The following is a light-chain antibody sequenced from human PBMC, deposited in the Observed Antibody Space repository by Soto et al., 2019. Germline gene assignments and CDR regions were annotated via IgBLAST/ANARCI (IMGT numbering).Light chain of an antibody. CDR2: AAS. Sequence: DVQMTQSPSSLSASVGDRVTITCRASQGISNYLAWFQQKPGKVPKRLSYAASNLQSGVPSRFSVSGSGTEFSLTISSLQPEDFATYYCLQHNSYPRTFGQGTKVDIK. CDR1: QGISNY. CDR3: LQHNSYPRT. V-gene: IGKV1-17*03. J-gene: IGKJ1*01.